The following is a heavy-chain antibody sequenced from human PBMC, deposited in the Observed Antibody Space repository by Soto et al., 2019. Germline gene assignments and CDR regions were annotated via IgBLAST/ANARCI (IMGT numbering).Heavy chain of an antibody. Sequence: PGGSLRLSCAVSGFTFRDYYMSWIRQAPGKGLEWLSYISSNSYNIYYADSVKGRFTISRDNAKNSLYLQMDSLRADDTAVYYCARGNQWDIRSPGMDVWGQGTTVTVSS. V-gene: IGHV3-11*01. D-gene: IGHD1-26*01. CDR3: ARGNQWDIRSPGMDV. CDR2: ISSNSYNI. CDR1: GFTFRDYY. J-gene: IGHJ6*02.